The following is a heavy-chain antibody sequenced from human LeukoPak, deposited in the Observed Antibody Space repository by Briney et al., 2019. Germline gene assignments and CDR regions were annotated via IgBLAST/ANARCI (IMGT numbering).Heavy chain of an antibody. CDR3: ARAAWRGSNSRDAFDI. CDR1: GGSISSYY. J-gene: IGHJ3*02. CDR2: ISYSGTT. Sequence: PSETLSLTCTVSGGSISSYYWSWIRQPPGKGLEWIGYISYSGTTYYSPSLQSRITISLDTSKNQFSLELSSVTAADTAVYYCARAAWRGSNSRDAFDIWGLGTVVTVSS. V-gene: IGHV4-59*12. D-gene: IGHD4-23*01.